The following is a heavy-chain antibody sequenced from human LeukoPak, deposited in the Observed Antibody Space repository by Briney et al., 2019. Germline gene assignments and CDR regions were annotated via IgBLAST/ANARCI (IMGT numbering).Heavy chain of an antibody. CDR2: ISSSSSYI. V-gene: IGHV3-21*01. CDR3: ARARIAVARDFDY. Sequence: GGSLRLSCAASGFTFSSYWMSWVRQAPGKGLEWVSSISSSSSYIYYADSVKGRFTISRDNAKNSLYLQMSSLRAEDTAVYYCARARIAVARDFDYWGQGTLVTVSS. D-gene: IGHD6-19*01. J-gene: IGHJ4*02. CDR1: GFTFSSYW.